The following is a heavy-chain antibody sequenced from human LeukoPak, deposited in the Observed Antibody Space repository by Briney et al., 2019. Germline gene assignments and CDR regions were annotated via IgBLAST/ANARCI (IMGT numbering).Heavy chain of an antibody. CDR1: GFTVSSNY. Sequence: PGGSLRLSCAASGFTVSSNYMSWVRQAPGKGLEWVAFIRYDGSNKYYADSVKGRFTISRDNSKNTLYLQMNSLRAEDTAVYYCAKGGVAVRYFDYWGQGTLVTVSS. CDR3: AKGGVAVRYFDY. V-gene: IGHV3-30*02. D-gene: IGHD3-10*01. CDR2: IRYDGSNK. J-gene: IGHJ4*02.